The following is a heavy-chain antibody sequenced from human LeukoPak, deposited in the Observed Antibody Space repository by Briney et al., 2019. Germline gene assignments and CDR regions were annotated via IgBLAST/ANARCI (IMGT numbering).Heavy chain of an antibody. J-gene: IGHJ5*02. CDR3: ARVTRRGSMFDP. D-gene: IGHD2-2*01. CDR2: MNPNSGNT. CDR1: GGTFSSYA. V-gene: IGHV1-8*02. Sequence: ASVKVSCKASGGTFSSYAISWVRQATGQGLEWMGWMNPNSGNTGYAQKFRGRVTMTRNTSISTAYMELSSLRSEDTAVYYCARVTRRGSMFDPWGQGTLVTVSS.